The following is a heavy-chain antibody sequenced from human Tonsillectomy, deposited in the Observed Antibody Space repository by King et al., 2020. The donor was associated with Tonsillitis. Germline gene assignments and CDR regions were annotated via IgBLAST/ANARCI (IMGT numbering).Heavy chain of an antibody. J-gene: IGHJ4*02. Sequence: QLVQSGTEVKKPGASVKVSCKASGYTFTTDDIAWVRQATGQGVEWVGWMNPDSGYTAYAQKFQGRVTMTGDTSISTAYMELNSLGAGDTASYFCARVHQLLRGNDFWGQGTLVTVSS. CDR3: ARVHQLLRGNDF. D-gene: IGHD2-2*01. CDR2: MNPDSGYT. CDR1: GYTFTTDD. V-gene: IGHV1-8*01.